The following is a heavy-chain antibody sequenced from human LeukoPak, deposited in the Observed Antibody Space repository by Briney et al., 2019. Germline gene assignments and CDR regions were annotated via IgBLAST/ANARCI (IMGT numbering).Heavy chain of an antibody. Sequence: PGGSLRLSCAASGFIVSSNYMIWVRQPPGKGLEWVSSTFRGGGEIHYADSVRGRFTISRDNSRSTLFLQMNSLRGEDTAIYYCATYRQVMLPFEAWGRGTLVTVSS. CDR3: ATYRQVMLPFEA. CDR2: TFRGGGEI. V-gene: IGHV3-53*01. CDR1: GFIVSSNY. J-gene: IGHJ5*02. D-gene: IGHD5-18*01.